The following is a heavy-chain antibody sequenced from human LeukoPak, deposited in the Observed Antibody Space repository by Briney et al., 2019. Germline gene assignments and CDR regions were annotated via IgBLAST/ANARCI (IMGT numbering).Heavy chain of an antibody. CDR2: ISSNGGST. J-gene: IGHJ4*02. CDR3: AGRLRSDPCYFDF. Sequence: GGSLRLSCSASGFTFSSYAMHWVRQTPGKGLEYVSAISSNGGSTYYADSVRGRFTISRDNSKNTVSLQMNSLRAEDTAVYYCAGRLRSDPCYFDFWGQGALVTVSS. D-gene: IGHD4-17*01. CDR1: GFTFSSYA. V-gene: IGHV3-64D*06.